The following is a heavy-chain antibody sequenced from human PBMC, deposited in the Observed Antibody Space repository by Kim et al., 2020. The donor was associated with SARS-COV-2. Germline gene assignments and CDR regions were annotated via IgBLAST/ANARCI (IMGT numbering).Heavy chain of an antibody. D-gene: IGHD2-21*02. J-gene: IGHJ4*02. V-gene: IGHV5-51*01. Sequence: SPSFQGKVTISADKSISTDYLQWSSLKASDTAMYYCARGIGDLQTYFDYWGQGTLVTVSS. CDR3: ARGIGDLQTYFDY.